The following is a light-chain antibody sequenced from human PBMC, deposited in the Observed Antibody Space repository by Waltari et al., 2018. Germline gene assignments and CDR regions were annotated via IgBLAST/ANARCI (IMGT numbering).Light chain of an antibody. V-gene: IGKV1-16*02. J-gene: IGKJ4*01. Sequence: DIQLTQYPSSLSSSVGDSVFLTCRASQAISTFLAMFQLKPGKATKSLIYAASTLQTGVSSNFSGSGSVTDFTLTISSLQPGDCTTYYCQQYSTFPPTFGGGTRVEI. CDR3: QQYSTFPPT. CDR2: AAS. CDR1: QAISTF.